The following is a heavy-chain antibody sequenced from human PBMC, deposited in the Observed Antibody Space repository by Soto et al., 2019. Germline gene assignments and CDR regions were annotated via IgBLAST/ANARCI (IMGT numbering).Heavy chain of an antibody. Sequence: PSETLSLTCTVSGGSVSRGRFYWSWIRQPPGKGLEWIGYIYYSGSTKYNPSLTSRVTISVDTSKNQFSLKLTSVTAADTAVYYCARSGSGSGWLGGQGTLVTVSS. D-gene: IGHD6-19*01. J-gene: IGHJ4*02. CDR2: IYYSGST. CDR1: GGSVSRGRFY. V-gene: IGHV4-61*01. CDR3: ARSGSGSGWL.